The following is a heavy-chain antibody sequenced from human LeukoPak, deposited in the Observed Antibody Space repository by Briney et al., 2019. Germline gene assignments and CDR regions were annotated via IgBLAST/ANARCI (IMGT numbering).Heavy chain of an antibody. Sequence: GGSLRLSCAASGFTFSSYGMHWVRQAPGKGLEWVANINEDGSEKYYLDSVRGRFTISRDNAKNSLYLQMDSLRAEDTAVYYCARLFVYGSGAEAFDYWGQGALVTVSS. CDR1: GFTFSSYG. J-gene: IGHJ4*02. D-gene: IGHD3-10*01. CDR3: ARLFVYGSGAEAFDY. CDR2: INEDGSEK. V-gene: IGHV3-7*01.